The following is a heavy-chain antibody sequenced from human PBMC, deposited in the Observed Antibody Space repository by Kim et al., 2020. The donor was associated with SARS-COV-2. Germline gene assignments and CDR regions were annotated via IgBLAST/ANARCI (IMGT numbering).Heavy chain of an antibody. J-gene: IGHJ4*02. D-gene: IGHD2-2*01. V-gene: IGHV3-23*01. Sequence: YEDAVRGRFTISRDNSKNTLYLQMNSLRAEDTAVYYCAKLRSCTCLYFDDWGRGTLVTVSS. CDR3: AKLRSCTCLYFDD.